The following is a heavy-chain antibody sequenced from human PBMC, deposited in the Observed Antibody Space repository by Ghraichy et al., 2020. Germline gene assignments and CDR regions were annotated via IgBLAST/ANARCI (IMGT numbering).Heavy chain of an antibody. V-gene: IGHV4-38-2*02. J-gene: IGHJ4*02. CDR3: ARSFDSWSYPIDY. CDR1: GYSISSGYY. D-gene: IGHD1-26*01. Sequence: SETLSLTCTVSGYSISSGYYWDWIRQSPGKRLEWIAHIYHTGSTYYNPSLKSRVTISVDTSKNQFSLKLGSVTAADTAVYYCARSFDSWSYPIDYWGQGTLVTVSS. CDR2: IYHTGST.